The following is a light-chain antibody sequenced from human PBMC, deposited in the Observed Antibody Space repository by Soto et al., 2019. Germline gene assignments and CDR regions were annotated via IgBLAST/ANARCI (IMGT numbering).Light chain of an antibody. CDR1: RSDVGSYNL. CDR3: CSYAGSSTYV. Sequence: QSALTQPASVSGSPGQSITISCTGTRSDVGSYNLVSWYQQHPGKAPKLMISEGSKRPSGFSNRFSGSKSGNTASLTISGLQAEDEADYYCCSYAGSSTYVFGTGTKLTVL. CDR2: EGS. V-gene: IGLV2-23*01. J-gene: IGLJ1*01.